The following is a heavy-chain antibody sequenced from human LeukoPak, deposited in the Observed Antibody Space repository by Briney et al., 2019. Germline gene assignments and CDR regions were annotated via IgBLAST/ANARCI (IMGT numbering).Heavy chain of an antibody. D-gene: IGHD2-15*01. J-gene: IGHJ6*02. V-gene: IGHV3-21*01. CDR1: GFTFSSYS. CDR3: AAIRGGSAAYYYYGMDV. CDR2: ISSSSSYI. Sequence: GGSLRLSCAASGFTFSSYSMNWVRQAPGKGLEWVSSISSSSSYIYYADSVKGRFTISRDNAKNSLYLQMNSLRAEDTAVYYCAAIRGGSAAYYYYGMDVWGQGTTVTVSS.